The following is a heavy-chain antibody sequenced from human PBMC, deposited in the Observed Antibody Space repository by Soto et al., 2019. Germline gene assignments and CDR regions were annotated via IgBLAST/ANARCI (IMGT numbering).Heavy chain of an antibody. V-gene: IGHV3-30*03. J-gene: IGHJ6*02. CDR3: LWFGDGDYYGMDV. CDR1: GFAFSNYG. CDR2: ISNDGSNK. Sequence: QVQLVESGGGVVQPGRSLRLSCAASGFAFSNYGIHWVRQAPGKGLEWVAIISNDGSNKYYADSVKGRFTISRDNSKNTLFLQMNSRIAEDTAVYYCLWFGDGDYYGMDVWGQGTTVTVSS. D-gene: IGHD3-10*01.